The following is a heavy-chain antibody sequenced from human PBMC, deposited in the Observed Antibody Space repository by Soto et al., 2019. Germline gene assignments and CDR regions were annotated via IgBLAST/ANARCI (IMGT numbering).Heavy chain of an antibody. CDR2: INHSGST. D-gene: IGHD6-19*01. CDR1: GGSFSGYY. V-gene: IGHV4-34*01. CDR3: ARQSSGWYYHYGMDV. Sequence: PSETLSLTCAVYGGSFSGYYWSWIRQPPGKGLEWIGEINHSGSTNYNPSLKSRVTISVDTSKNQFSLKLSSVTAADTAVYYCARQSSGWYYHYGMDVWGQGTTVTVSS. J-gene: IGHJ6*02.